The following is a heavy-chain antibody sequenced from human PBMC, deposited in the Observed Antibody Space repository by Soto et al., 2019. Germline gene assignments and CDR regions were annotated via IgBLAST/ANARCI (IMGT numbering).Heavy chain of an antibody. CDR2: INAGNGNT. CDR1: GYRVPRST. CDR3: ASVAAAGKNYYYGMDV. Sequence: GGSVTAACKTSGYRVPRSTMEWVGHASGQRLECMGWINAGNGNTKYSQKFQGRVTITRDTSASTAYMELSSLRSEDTAVYYCASVAAAGKNYYYGMDVWGQGTTVNVS. V-gene: IGHV1-3*01. D-gene: IGHD6-13*01. J-gene: IGHJ6*02.